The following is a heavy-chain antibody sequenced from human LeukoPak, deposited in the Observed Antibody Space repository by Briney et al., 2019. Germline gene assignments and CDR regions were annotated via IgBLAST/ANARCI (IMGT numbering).Heavy chain of an antibody. CDR3: ARVGITMVRGVINALDY. Sequence: ASVKVSCKASRYTFTSYDINWVRQATGQGLEWMGWMNPNSGNTGYAQKFQGRVTITRNTSISTAYMELSSLRSEDTAVYYCARVGITMVRGVINALDYWGQGTLVTVSS. CDR2: MNPNSGNT. V-gene: IGHV1-8*03. CDR1: RYTFTSYD. D-gene: IGHD3-10*01. J-gene: IGHJ4*02.